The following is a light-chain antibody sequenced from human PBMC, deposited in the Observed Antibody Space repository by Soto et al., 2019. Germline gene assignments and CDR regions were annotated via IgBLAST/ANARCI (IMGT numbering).Light chain of an antibody. CDR3: QQAYSEIS. V-gene: IGKV1-39*01. Sequence: DVRMTQSPSSLSASVGDTITITCRASRTINTYLNWFQQKPGEPPRLLIYGASTLHDAVPSRFSGSGSGADFTLTSSGLQPEDCASYHCQQAYSEISFGGGTKV. CDR1: RTINTY. J-gene: IGKJ4*01. CDR2: GAS.